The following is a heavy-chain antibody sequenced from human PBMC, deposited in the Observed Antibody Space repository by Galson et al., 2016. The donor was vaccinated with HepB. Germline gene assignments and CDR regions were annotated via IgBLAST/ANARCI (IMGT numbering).Heavy chain of an antibody. J-gene: IGHJ5*02. V-gene: IGHV3-11*01. CDR3: ARITFGGVAYWFDP. D-gene: IGHD3-16*01. CDR1: GFTFSDYY. CDR2: IGYSGNTI. Sequence: SLRLSCAASGFTFSDYYISWIRQAPGKGLEWVSYIGYSGNTIYYADSVEGRFTISRDNAKNSLYLQMNSLRAEDTVVYYCARITFGGVAYWFDPWDQGTLVTVSS.